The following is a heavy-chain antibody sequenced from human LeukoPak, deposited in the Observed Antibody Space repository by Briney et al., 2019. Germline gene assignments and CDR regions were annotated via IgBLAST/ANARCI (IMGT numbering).Heavy chain of an antibody. J-gene: IGHJ4*02. CDR2: IYYSGST. Sequence: SETLPLTCTVSGGSISSSSYYWGWIRQPPGKGLEWIGSIYYSGSTYYNPSLKSRVTISVDTSKNQFSLKLSSVTAADTAVYYCARPPRGIAARPYYFDYWGQGTLVTVSS. V-gene: IGHV4-39*07. CDR3: ARPPRGIAARPYYFDY. CDR1: GGSISSSSYY. D-gene: IGHD6-6*01.